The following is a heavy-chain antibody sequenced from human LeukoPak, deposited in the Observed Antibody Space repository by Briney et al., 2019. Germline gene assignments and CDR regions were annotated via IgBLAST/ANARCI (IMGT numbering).Heavy chain of an antibody. D-gene: IGHD2-2*03. CDR2: INPNNGDT. V-gene: IGHV1-8*01. Sequence: ASVEVSCKASGYTFTNYDLNWVRQATGQGLEWMGRINPNNGDTAYAQQFQGRLTLTRSTSISTAYMELSSLRSEDTAVYYCARDAGYCSSTSCSNWFDPWGQGTLVTVSS. CDR1: GYTFTNYD. J-gene: IGHJ5*02. CDR3: ARDAGYCSSTSCSNWFDP.